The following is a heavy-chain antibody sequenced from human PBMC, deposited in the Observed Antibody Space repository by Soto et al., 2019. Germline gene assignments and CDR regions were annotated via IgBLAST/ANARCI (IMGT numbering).Heavy chain of an antibody. Sequence: GGSLSLSCSTSGFTFGDYGMTWFRQAPGKGLEWVGLIRSKSYGKTTEYAASATDRFTISRDDSKRIAYLQMNSLKADDTAVYYCTTEAGTTVTSNAYYYYYYYMDVWGKGTTVTVSS. D-gene: IGHD4-17*01. CDR1: GFTFGDYG. J-gene: IGHJ6*03. CDR3: TTEAGTTVTSNAYYYYYYYMDV. CDR2: IRSKSYGKTT. V-gene: IGHV3-49*03.